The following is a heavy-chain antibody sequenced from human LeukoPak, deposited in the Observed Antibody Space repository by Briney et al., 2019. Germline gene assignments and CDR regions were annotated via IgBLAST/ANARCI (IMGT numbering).Heavy chain of an antibody. Sequence: GGSLRLSCTESGFTFGDYALSWVRQAPGMGLEWVGFMRSKAYGGTTEYAASVKGRFTISRDDSKSIAYLQMNSLKTEDTAVYYCTRGSQGSENYHSYYYMDVWGKGTTVTISS. CDR3: TRGSQGSENYHSYYYMDV. D-gene: IGHD2/OR15-2a*01. J-gene: IGHJ6*03. CDR1: GFTFGDYA. V-gene: IGHV3-49*04. CDR2: MRSKAYGGTT.